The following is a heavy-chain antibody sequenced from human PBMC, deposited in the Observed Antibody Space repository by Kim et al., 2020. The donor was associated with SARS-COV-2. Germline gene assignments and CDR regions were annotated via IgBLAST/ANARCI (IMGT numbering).Heavy chain of an antibody. Sequence: GSTNSNPSLKRRVTIFVDTSQNQFSLKLSSVTAAGTAVYYCARGGDTIDYWGQGTLVTVSS. CDR3: ARGGDTIDY. J-gene: IGHJ4*02. D-gene: IGHD5-18*01. CDR2: GST. V-gene: IGHV4-34*01.